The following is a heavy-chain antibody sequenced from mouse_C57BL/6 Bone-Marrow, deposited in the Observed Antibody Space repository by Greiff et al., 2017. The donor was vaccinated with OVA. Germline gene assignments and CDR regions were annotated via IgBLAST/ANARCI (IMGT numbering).Heavy chain of an antibody. J-gene: IGHJ2*01. CDR2: IDPYSGGT. CDR1: GYTFTSYW. Sequence: QLQQSGAELVKPGASVKLSCKASGYTFTSYWMHWVKQRPGRGLEWVGRIDPYSGGTKHNEKFTSKATLTVDKPASTAYMKRSRLTYEDSAVYYCARATVVEDFDYWGQGTTLTVSS. V-gene: IGHV1-72*01. D-gene: IGHD1-1*01. CDR3: ARATVVEDFDY.